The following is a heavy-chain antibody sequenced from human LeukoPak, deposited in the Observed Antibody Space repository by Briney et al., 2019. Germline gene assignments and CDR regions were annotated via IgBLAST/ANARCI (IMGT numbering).Heavy chain of an antibody. CDR3: ARARPPKLRYFDY. J-gene: IGHJ4*02. CDR2: INHSGST. CDR1: GGSFSGYY. D-gene: IGHD3-9*01. Sequence: SETVSLTCAVYGGSFSGYYWSWIRQPPGKGLEWIGEINHSGSTNYNPSLKSRVTISVDTSKNQFSLKLSSVTAADTAVYYCARARPPKLRYFDYWGQGALVTVSS. V-gene: IGHV4-34*01.